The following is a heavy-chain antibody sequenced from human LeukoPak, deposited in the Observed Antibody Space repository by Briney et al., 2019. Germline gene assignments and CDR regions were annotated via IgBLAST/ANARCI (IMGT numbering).Heavy chain of an antibody. CDR1: GFTFSDYA. CDR2: ISWNSGSI. Sequence: GRSLRLSCAASGFTFSDYAMHWVRQAPGKGLEWVSGISWNSGSIGYADSVKGRFTISRDNAKNSLYLQMNSLRAEDMALYYCAKGKHSSSSSYFDYWGQGTLVTVSS. J-gene: IGHJ4*02. CDR3: AKGKHSSSSSYFDY. D-gene: IGHD6-6*01. V-gene: IGHV3-9*03.